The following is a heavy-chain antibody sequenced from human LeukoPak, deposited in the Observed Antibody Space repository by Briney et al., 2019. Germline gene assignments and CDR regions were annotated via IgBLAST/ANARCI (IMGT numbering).Heavy chain of an antibody. D-gene: IGHD3-16*01. CDR2: ISLAGQT. CDR3: SRERGPFCPFGY. J-gene: IGHJ4*02. CDR1: GGSISGTNW. V-gene: IGHV4-4*02. Sequence: SGTLPLTCGVSGGSISGTNWWSWVRQPPGQGLEWIGEISLAGQTNYNPSLNGRVTMSLDKSSNQLSLHLTSVTAADTATYFCSRERGPFCPFGYWGQGTLVIVSS.